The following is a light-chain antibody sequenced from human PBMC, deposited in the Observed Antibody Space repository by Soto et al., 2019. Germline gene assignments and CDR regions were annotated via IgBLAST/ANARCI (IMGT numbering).Light chain of an antibody. CDR3: CSYAGSSTPDV. Sequence: QSVLTQPASVSGSPGQSFTISRPGTSSDVGSYNLVSWYQQHPGKAPKLMIYEGSKRPSGVSNRFSGSKSGNTASLTISGLQAEDEADYYCCSYAGSSTPDVFGTGTKVTVL. J-gene: IGLJ1*01. V-gene: IGLV2-23*01. CDR1: SSDVGSYNL. CDR2: EGS.